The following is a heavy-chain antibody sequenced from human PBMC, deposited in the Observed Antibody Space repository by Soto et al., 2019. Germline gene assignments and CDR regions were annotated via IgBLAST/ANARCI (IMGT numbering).Heavy chain of an antibody. CDR3: ARGLYYDFWSGYYFPSYALDY. V-gene: IGHV4-31*03. CDR1: GGSISSGGYY. CDR2: IYYSGSA. Sequence: PSETLSLTCTVSGGSISSGGYYWSWIRQHPGKGLEWIGYIYYSGSAYYNPSLKSRVTISVDTSKNQFSLKLSSVTAADTAVYYCARGLYYDFWSGYYFPSYALDYWGQGTLVTVSS. J-gene: IGHJ4*02. D-gene: IGHD3-3*01.